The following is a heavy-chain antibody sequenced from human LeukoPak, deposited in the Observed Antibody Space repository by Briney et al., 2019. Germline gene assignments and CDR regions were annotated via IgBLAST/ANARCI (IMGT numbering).Heavy chain of an antibody. J-gene: IGHJ5*02. D-gene: IGHD3-3*01. CDR1: GGSISSGGYY. V-gene: IGHV4-39*01. Sequence: SETLSLTCTVSGGSISSGGYYWSWIRQHPGKGLEWIGYIYYSGSTYYNPSLKSRVTISVDTSKNQFSLKLSSVTAADTAVYYCASTLRFMVNWFDPWGQGTLVTVSS. CDR3: ASTLRFMVNWFDP. CDR2: IYYSGST.